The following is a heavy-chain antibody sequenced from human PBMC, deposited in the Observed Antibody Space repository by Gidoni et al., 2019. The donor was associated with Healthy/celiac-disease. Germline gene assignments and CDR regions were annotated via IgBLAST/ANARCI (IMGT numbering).Heavy chain of an antibody. D-gene: IGHD5-12*01. Sequence: WIGSIYYSGSTYYNPSLKSRVTISVDTSKNQFSLKLSSVTAADTAVYYCASSGKGVATDYLGQGTLVTVPP. CDR3: ASSGKGVATDY. J-gene: IGHJ4*02. V-gene: IGHV4-39*01. CDR2: IYYSGST.